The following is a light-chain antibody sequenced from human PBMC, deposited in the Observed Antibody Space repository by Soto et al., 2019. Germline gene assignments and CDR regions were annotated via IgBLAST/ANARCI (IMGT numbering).Light chain of an antibody. CDR1: TGAVTSDYY. Sequence: QTVVTQEPSLTVSPGGTVTLTCVLTTGAVTSDYYPNWFQRRPGQALRTLIYRTSNKHSWTPARFSGSLLGGKAALTLSGVQPEDGADYYCVLLYGGAWVFGGGTKLTVL. CDR3: VLLYGGAWV. V-gene: IGLV7-43*01. CDR2: RTS. J-gene: IGLJ3*02.